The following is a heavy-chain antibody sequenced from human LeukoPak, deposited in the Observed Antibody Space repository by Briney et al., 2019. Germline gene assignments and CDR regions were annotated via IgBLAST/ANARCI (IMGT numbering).Heavy chain of an antibody. CDR1: GFTVSSNY. Sequence: AGGSLRLSCAASGFTVSSNYMSWVRQAPGKGLERVSVIYSGGSTYYADSVKGRFTISRDNSKNTLYLQMNSLRAEDTAVYYCAREPHYDILTGYRINWYFDLWGRGTLVTVSS. D-gene: IGHD3-9*01. J-gene: IGHJ2*01. CDR3: AREPHYDILTGYRINWYFDL. V-gene: IGHV3-66*01. CDR2: IYSGGST.